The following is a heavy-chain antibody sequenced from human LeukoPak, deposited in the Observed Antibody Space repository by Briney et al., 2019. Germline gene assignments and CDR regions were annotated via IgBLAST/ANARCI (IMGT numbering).Heavy chain of an antibody. CDR3: ARVGLRDSSGYYFDY. CDR1: GYTFTSYG. V-gene: IGHV1-18*01. J-gene: IGHJ4*02. Sequence: ASVKVSCKASGYTFTSYGFSWVRQAPGQGFEWVGWISAYNGNTNYAEKLQGRVTMTTDTSTSTAYMELRSLRSDDTAVYYCARVGLRDSSGYYFDYWGQGTLVTVSS. CDR2: ISAYNGNT. D-gene: IGHD3-22*01.